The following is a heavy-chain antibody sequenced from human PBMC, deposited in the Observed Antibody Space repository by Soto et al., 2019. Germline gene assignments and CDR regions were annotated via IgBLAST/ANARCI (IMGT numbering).Heavy chain of an antibody. J-gene: IGHJ6*02. CDR1: EFIFSRYE. CDR2: ISSGGSTI. V-gene: IGHV3-48*03. D-gene: IGHD5-12*01. CDR3: AGDGYTLFYNYGLDV. Sequence: PGGSLRLSCLASEFIFSRYEMNWVRQAPGRAPEWVASISSGGSTIYYADSVKGRFTISRDNAKNSLYLQMNSLRAEDTAPYYCAGDGYTLFYNYGLDVWGQGTSVTVSS.